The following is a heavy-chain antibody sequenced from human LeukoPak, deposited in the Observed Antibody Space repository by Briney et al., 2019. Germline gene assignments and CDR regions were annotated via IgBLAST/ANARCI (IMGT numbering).Heavy chain of an antibody. J-gene: IGHJ4*02. CDR2: ISSNGGSS. CDR3: ARGYGDYADYFDY. CDR1: GFTFSSYA. D-gene: IGHD4-17*01. Sequence: GGSLRLSCAASGFTFSSYAMHWVRRAPGKGLEYVSAISSNGGSSYYANSVKGRFTISRDNSKNALYLQMGSLRAEDMAFYYCARGYGDYADYFDYWGQGTLVTVSS. V-gene: IGHV3-64*01.